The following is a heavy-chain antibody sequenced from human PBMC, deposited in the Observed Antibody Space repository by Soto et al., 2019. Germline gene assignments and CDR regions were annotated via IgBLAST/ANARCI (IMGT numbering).Heavy chain of an antibody. Sequence: SETLSLTCAVYGGSFSGYYWSWIRQPPGKGLEWIGEINHSGSTNYNPSLKSRVTISVDTSKNQFSLKLSSVTAADTAVYYCARGQQWLGTLNWFDPWGQGTLVTVSS. CDR2: INHSGST. J-gene: IGHJ5*02. V-gene: IGHV4-34*01. CDR1: GGSFSGYY. CDR3: ARGQQWLGTLNWFDP. D-gene: IGHD6-19*01.